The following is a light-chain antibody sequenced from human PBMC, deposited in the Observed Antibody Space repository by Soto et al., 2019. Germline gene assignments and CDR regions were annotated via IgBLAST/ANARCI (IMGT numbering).Light chain of an antibody. J-gene: IGLJ2*01. Sequence: QTVVTQEPSFSVSPGGTVTLTCGLSSGSVSTSYYPSWYQQTPGQAPRTLIYNTNTRSSGVPDRFSGSILENKAALTITGAQADDESDYSCLLYMGNGIAVFGGGTKLTVL. V-gene: IGLV8-61*01. CDR3: LLYMGNGIAV. CDR2: NTN. CDR1: SGSVSTSYY.